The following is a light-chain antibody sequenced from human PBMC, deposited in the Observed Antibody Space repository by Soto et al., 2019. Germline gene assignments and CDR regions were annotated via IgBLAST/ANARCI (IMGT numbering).Light chain of an antibody. CDR1: SSDVGGYNY. Sequence: QSVLTQPASVSGSPGQSITISCTGTSSDVGGYNYVSWYQQHPGKAPKLMIYEVSNRPSGVSNRFSGSKSGNTASLTISGRQAEDEADYYCSSYTSSSTSRVFGTGTKVPVL. J-gene: IGLJ1*01. V-gene: IGLV2-14*01. CDR2: EVS. CDR3: SSYTSSSTSRV.